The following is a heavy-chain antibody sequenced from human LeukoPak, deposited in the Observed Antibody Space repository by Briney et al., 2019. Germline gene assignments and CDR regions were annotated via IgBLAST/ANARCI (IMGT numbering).Heavy chain of an antibody. V-gene: IGHV3-9*01. CDR3: AKDIRSHYYGMDV. CDR2: ISWNSGSI. J-gene: IGHJ6*02. Sequence: PGGSLRLSCAASGFSISSSAMNWVRQAPGKGLEWVSGISWNSGSIGYADSVKGRFTISRDNAKNSLYLQMNSLRAEDTALYYCAKDIRSHYYGMDVWGQGTTVTVSS. CDR1: GFSISSSA.